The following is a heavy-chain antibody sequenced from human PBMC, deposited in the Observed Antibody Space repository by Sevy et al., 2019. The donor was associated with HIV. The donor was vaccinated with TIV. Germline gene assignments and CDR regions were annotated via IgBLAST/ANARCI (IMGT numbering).Heavy chain of an antibody. D-gene: IGHD3-22*01. CDR3: AKGGSTSGYYLNYFAY. Sequence: GSLRLSCVASGFTFNNYAMTWVRQAPGKGLEWVSAVSGGGDTTYYADSVKGRFTISRDNSKNTLYLQMNSLRAEDTAVYYCAKGGSTSGYYLNYFAYWGQGTLVTVSS. V-gene: IGHV3-23*01. J-gene: IGHJ4*02. CDR2: VSGGGDTT. CDR1: GFTFNNYA.